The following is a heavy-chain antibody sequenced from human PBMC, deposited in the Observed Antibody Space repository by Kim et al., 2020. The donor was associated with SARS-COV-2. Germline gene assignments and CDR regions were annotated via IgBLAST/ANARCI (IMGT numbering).Heavy chain of an antibody. J-gene: IGHJ4*02. CDR3: ARDQVGTMPIDY. CDR2: LSEDGRII. V-gene: IGHV3-74*03. D-gene: IGHD1-26*01. Sequence: GGSLRLSCAASGFTFSSYWMHWVRQAPGQGLVWVSGLSEDGRIITYADSMKGRFTISRDNAENTLYLQMNSLRVEDTGVYYCARDQVGTMPIDYWGQGTLLTVSS. CDR1: GFTFSSYW.